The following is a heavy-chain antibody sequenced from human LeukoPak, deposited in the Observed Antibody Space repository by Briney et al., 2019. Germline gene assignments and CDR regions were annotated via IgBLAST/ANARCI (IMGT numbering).Heavy chain of an antibody. J-gene: IGHJ4*02. CDR1: GFTFSSYE. D-gene: IGHD3-22*01. CDR2: ISSSGSTI. Sequence: PGGSLRLSCAASGFTFSSYEMNWVRQAPGKGLEWVSYISSSGSTIYYADSVKGRFTISRDNAKNSLYLQMNSLRAEDTAVYYCARESPYYYDSSHIDYWGQGTLVTVSS. CDR3: ARESPYYYDSSHIDY. V-gene: IGHV3-48*03.